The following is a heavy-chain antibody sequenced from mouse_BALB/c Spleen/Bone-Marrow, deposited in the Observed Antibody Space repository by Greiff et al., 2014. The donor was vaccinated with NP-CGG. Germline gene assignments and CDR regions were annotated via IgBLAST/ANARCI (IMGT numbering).Heavy chain of an antibody. CDR1: GDSITSGY. Sequence: EVQLVESGPSLVKPSQTLSLTCSVTGDSITSGYWNWVREFPGNKLEYMGFISYSGGTYYNPSLRSRISITRDTSKNQYYLHLNSVTTEDTATYYCARTHYYGWFDYWGQGTTLTVSS. CDR2: ISYSGGT. J-gene: IGHJ2*01. D-gene: IGHD1-2*01. V-gene: IGHV3-8*02. CDR3: ARTHYYGWFDY.